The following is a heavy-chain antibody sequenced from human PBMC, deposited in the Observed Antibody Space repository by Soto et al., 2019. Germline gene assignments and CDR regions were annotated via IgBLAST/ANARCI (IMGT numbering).Heavy chain of an antibody. D-gene: IGHD3-16*02. CDR1: GGTFSNFG. Sequence: GASVKVSCKASGGTFSNFGISWVRQAPGQGLEWMGGIIPSFDTPHYAQKFQGRVIIIADESTSTAYWDLSNLRSVNTAVYYFALDDFDDYVWGSFRSWGQGTRVTVSS. CDR3: ALDDFDDYVWGSFRS. V-gene: IGHV1-69*13. CDR2: IIPSFDTP. J-gene: IGHJ5*02.